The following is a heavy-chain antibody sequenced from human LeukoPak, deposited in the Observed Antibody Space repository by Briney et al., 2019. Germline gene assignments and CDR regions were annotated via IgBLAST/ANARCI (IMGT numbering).Heavy chain of an antibody. J-gene: IGHJ6*02. D-gene: IGHD6-13*01. CDR1: GFTFSDYY. CDR3: ARDQESSSWPYYYYYGMDV. V-gene: IGHV3-11*01. CDR2: ISSNGSTI. Sequence: GGSLRLSCAASGFTFSDYYMSWIRQAPGKGLEWVSYISSNGSTIYYADSVKGRFTISRDNAKNSLYLQMNSLRAEDTAVYYCARDQESSSWPYYYYYGMDVWGQGTTVTVSS.